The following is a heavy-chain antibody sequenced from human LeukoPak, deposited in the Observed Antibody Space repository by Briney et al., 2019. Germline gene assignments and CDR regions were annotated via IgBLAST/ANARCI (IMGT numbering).Heavy chain of an antibody. CDR3: AKGAGGSGSYYPYF. CDR1: GYSFITHW. J-gene: IGHJ4*02. CDR2: IYPGDSDT. Sequence: GESLKISCKASGYSFITHWIAWVRQTPGKGLEWMGIIYPGDSDTKHSPSSQGQVAISADKSISTAYLQWSSLKASDTAMYYCAKGAGGSGSYYPYFWGQGTLVTVSS. V-gene: IGHV5-51*01. D-gene: IGHD3-10*01.